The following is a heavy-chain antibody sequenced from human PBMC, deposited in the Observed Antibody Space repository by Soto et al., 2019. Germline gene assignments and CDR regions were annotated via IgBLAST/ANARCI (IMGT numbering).Heavy chain of an antibody. CDR3: AGSMVRGVAAWPYFDY. D-gene: IGHD3-10*01. CDR1: GGSISSYY. V-gene: IGHV4-59*01. Sequence: SETLSLTWTVSGGSISSYYWSWIRQPPGKGLEWIEYIYYSGSTNYNPSLKSRVTISVDTSKNQFSLKLSSVTAADTAVYYCAGSMVRGVAAWPYFDYWGQGTLVTVSS. CDR2: IYYSGST. J-gene: IGHJ4*02.